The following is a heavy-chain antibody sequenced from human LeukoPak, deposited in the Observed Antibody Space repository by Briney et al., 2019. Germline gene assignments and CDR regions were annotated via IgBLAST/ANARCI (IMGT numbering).Heavy chain of an antibody. CDR3: ARGQWDYGDYFRFDS. CDR1: GDRVSSNSAA. J-gene: IGHJ4*02. CDR2: AYYKSKGYN. Sequence: SQTLSLTCAISGDRVSSNSAAWNWIRQSPSRGLEWVGRAYYKSKGYNDYAVSVKSSITINSNAHKNQFSLQLTSVTPEDTAVYYCARGQWDYGDYFRFDSWGQGTLVTVSS. D-gene: IGHD4-17*01. V-gene: IGHV6-1*01.